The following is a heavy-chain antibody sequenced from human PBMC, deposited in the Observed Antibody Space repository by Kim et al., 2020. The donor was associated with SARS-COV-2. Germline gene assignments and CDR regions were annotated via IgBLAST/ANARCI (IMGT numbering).Heavy chain of an antibody. D-gene: IGHD1-26*01. Sequence: SETLSLTCTVSGGSISSSSYYWGWIRQPPGKGLEWIGSIYYSGSTYYNPSLKSRVTISVDTSKNQFSLKLSSVTAADTAVYYCARLKLTHYWYFDLWGRGTLVTVSS. V-gene: IGHV4-39*01. CDR1: GGSISSSSYY. J-gene: IGHJ2*01. CDR2: IYYSGST. CDR3: ARLKLTHYWYFDL.